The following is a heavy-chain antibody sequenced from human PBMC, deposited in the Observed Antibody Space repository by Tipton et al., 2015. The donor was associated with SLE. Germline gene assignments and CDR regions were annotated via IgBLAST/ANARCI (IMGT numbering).Heavy chain of an antibody. V-gene: IGHV4-59*11. Sequence: TLSLTCTVSGDSINSHYWSWVRQPPGKGLEYIGYIYYSGGTNHNPPLNNRVTISVDRSNNQFSLMLSSVTPADTAVYYCARDGAVAGHFDYWGQGKLVTVSS. CDR2: IYYSGGT. J-gene: IGHJ4*02. CDR1: GDSINSHY. D-gene: IGHD6-19*01. CDR3: ARDGAVAGHFDY.